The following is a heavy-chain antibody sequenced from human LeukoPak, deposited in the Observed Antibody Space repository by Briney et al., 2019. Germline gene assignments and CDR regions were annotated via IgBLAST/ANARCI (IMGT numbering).Heavy chain of an antibody. J-gene: IGHJ6*04. V-gene: IGHV3-74*01. CDR3: TRDYYYRMDV. CDR2: IEGDGTGT. CDR1: GFTFSDNW. Sequence: PGGSQRLSCAASGFTFSDNWMHWVRQAPGKGLVWVSRIEGDGTGTVYADSVKGRFTISRDNAKNTLYLQMNSLRAEDTAVYYCTRDYYYRMDVWGKGTTVTVSS.